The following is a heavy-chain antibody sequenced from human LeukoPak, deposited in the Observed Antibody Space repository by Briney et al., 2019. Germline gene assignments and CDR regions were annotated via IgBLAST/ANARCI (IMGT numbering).Heavy chain of an antibody. CDR1: GGSISSFY. J-gene: IGHJ5*02. V-gene: IGHV4-59*01. D-gene: IGHD1-1*01. Sequence: SETLSLTWTVAGGSISSFYWSWIRQPPGKGLEWIGYIYYSGSTNYNPSLESRVTISVDTSKIQFSLKLSSVTAADTAVYYCARHGTSGTNLNWFDPWGQGTLVTVSS. CDR3: ARHGTSGTNLNWFDP. CDR2: IYYSGST.